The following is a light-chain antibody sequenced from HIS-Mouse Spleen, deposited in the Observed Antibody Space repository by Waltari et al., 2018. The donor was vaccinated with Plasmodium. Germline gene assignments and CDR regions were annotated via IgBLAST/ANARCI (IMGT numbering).Light chain of an antibody. J-gene: IGLJ2*01. Sequence: SYELTQPPSVSVSPGQTASITCSGDKLGDKYACWYQQKPGQSPVLVIYQDSKRTSGIPERFSGFNSGNTATLTISGTQAMDEADYYCQAWDSSTVVFGGVTKLTVL. CDR1: KLGDKY. CDR3: QAWDSSTVV. CDR2: QDS. V-gene: IGLV3-1*01.